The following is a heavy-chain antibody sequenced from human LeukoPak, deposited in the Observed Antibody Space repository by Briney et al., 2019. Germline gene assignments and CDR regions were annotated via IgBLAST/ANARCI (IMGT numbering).Heavy chain of an antibody. Sequence: SETLSLTCTVSGGSISSYYWSWIRQPPGKGLEWIGYIYYSGSTNYNPSLKSRVTISVDTSKNQFSLKLSSVTAADTAVYYCARASSSSGWLRGYYFDYWGQGTLVTVSS. J-gene: IGHJ4*02. D-gene: IGHD6-6*01. CDR1: GGSISSYY. CDR3: ARASSSSGWLRGYYFDY. V-gene: IGHV4-59*01. CDR2: IYYSGST.